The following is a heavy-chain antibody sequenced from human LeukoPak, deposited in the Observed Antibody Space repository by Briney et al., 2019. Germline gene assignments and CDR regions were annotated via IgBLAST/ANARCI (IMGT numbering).Heavy chain of an antibody. D-gene: IGHD3-22*01. V-gene: IGHV4-59*01. J-gene: IGHJ3*02. CDR3: ARLRSGFTDAFDI. CDR1: GGSISSYY. CDR2: IYYSGST. Sequence: SETLSLTCTVSGGSISSYYWSWIRQPPGKRLEWIGYIYYSGSTNYNPSLKSRVTISIDTSKNQFSLKLNSVTAADTAVYYCARLRSGFTDAFDIWGQGTMVTVSS.